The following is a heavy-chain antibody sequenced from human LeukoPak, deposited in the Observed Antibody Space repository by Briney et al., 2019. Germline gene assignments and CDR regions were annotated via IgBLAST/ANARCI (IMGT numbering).Heavy chain of an antibody. Sequence: GRSLRLSCAASGFTFSSYGMHWVRQAPGKGLEWVAVIWYDGSNKYYADSVKGRFTISRDNSKNTLYLQMNSLRVEDTAVYYCAKKPSGYTYGGYFDYWGQGTLVTVSS. D-gene: IGHD5-18*01. CDR1: GFTFSSYG. CDR3: AKKPSGYTYGGYFDY. J-gene: IGHJ4*02. V-gene: IGHV3-33*06. CDR2: IWYDGSNK.